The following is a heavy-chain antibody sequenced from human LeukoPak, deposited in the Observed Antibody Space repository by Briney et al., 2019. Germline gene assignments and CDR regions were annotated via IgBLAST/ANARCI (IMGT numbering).Heavy chain of an antibody. CDR1: GFTFSSYG. CDR3: ARAGSSGYYYEGSYYFDY. CDR2: IIGSGGST. J-gene: IGHJ4*02. Sequence: GGTLRLSCAASGFTFSSYGMSWVRQAPGKGLEWVSAIIGSGGSTYYADTVKGRFTIYRDNAKNSLYLQMNSLRAEDTAVYYCARAGSSGYYYEGSYYFDYWGQGTLVTVSS. D-gene: IGHD3-22*01. V-gene: IGHV3-23*01.